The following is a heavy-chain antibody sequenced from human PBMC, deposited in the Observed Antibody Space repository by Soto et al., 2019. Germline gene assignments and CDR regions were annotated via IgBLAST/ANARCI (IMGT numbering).Heavy chain of an antibody. V-gene: IGHV3-23*01. CDR2: ISGSGGST. D-gene: IGHD6-19*01. Sequence: QSGGSLRLSCAASGFTFSSYAMSWVRQAPGKGLEWVSAISGSGGSTYYADSVKGRFTISRDNSKNTLYLQMNSLRAEDTAVYYCAHEPSIAVAYFDYWGQGTLVTVSS. CDR1: GFTFSSYA. J-gene: IGHJ4*02. CDR3: AHEPSIAVAYFDY.